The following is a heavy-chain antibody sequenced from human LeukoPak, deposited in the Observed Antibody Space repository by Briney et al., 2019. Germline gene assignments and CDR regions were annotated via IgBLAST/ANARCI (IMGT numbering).Heavy chain of an antibody. D-gene: IGHD4-17*01. V-gene: IGHV4-30-4*01. Sequence: SETLSLTCTVSGGSISSGDYYWSWIRQPPGKGLEWIGYIYYSGSTYYNPSLKSRVTISVDTSKNQFSLKLSSVTAADTAAYYCARRRGYGDFQGHNWFDPWGQGTLVTVSS. CDR1: GGSISSGDYY. CDR3: ARRRGYGDFQGHNWFDP. CDR2: IYYSGST. J-gene: IGHJ5*02.